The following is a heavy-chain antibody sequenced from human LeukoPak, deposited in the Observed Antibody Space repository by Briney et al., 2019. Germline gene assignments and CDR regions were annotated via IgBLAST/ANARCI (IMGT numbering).Heavy chain of an antibody. J-gene: IGHJ4*02. CDR2: IYTSGST. Sequence: SETLSLTYTVSGGSISSGSYYWSWIRQPAGKGREWIGRIYTSGSTNYNPSLKSRVTISVDTSKNQFSLKLSSVTAADTAVYYCARSLQVVVNPYTLDYWGQGTLVTVSS. V-gene: IGHV4-61*02. CDR1: GGSISSGSYY. D-gene: IGHD3-22*01. CDR3: ARSLQVVVNPYTLDY.